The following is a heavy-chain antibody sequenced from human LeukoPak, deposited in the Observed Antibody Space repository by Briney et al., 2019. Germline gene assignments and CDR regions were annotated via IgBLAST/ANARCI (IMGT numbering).Heavy chain of an antibody. CDR3: ARGGNYGSGTYTAFDY. Sequence: GASVKVSCKASGYTFTGYYMHWVRQAPGQGLQWMGWINPNSGDTHFAQKFQGRVTMTPDTSIPTAYMELSRLTSDDTAVYYCARGGNYGSGTYTAFDYWGQGALVTVSS. V-gene: IGHV1-2*02. J-gene: IGHJ4*02. CDR2: INPNSGDT. D-gene: IGHD3-10*01. CDR1: GYTFTGYY.